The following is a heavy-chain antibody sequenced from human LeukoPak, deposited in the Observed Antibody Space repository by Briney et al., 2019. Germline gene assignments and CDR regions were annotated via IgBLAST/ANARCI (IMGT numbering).Heavy chain of an antibody. CDR3: ARGDYDSTGLFPSGY. D-gene: IGHD3-22*01. CDR2: IYYSGST. Sequence: PSETLFLTCTVSGGSISSGDYYWSWIRQPPGKGLEWIGYIYYSGSTYYNPSLKSRVTISVDTSKNQFSLKLSSVAAADTAVYYCARGDYDSTGLFPSGYWGQGTLVTVSS. J-gene: IGHJ4*02. CDR1: GGSISSGDYY. V-gene: IGHV4-30-4*01.